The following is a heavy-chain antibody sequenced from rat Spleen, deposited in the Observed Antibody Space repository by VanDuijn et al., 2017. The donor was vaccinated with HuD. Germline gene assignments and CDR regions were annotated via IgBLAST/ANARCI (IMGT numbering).Heavy chain of an antibody. J-gene: IGHJ2*01. D-gene: IGHD1-11*01. V-gene: IGHV5S10*01. Sequence: EVQLVESGGGLVQPGRSLKLSCAASGFTFSDYNMAWVRLAPKKGLEWVATILYDGGRTYYRDSVKGRFTISRDNSKSTLYLQMDSLRSEDTATYYCATRDGGFPHWGQGVMVTVSS. CDR2: ILYDGGRT. CDR1: GFTFSDYN. CDR3: ATRDGGFPH.